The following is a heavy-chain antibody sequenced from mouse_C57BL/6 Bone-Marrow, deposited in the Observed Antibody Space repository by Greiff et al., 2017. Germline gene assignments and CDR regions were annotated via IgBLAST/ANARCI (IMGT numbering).Heavy chain of an antibody. CDR2: ISDGGSYT. CDR3: AREGYFDY. V-gene: IGHV5-4*01. J-gene: IGHJ2*01. CDR1: GFTFSSYA. Sequence: DVQLQESGGGLVKPGGSLKLSCAASGFTFSSYAMSWVRQTPEKRLEWVATISDGGSYTYYPDNVKGRFTISRDNAKNNLYLQMSHLKSEDTAMYYCAREGYFDYWGQGTTLTVSS.